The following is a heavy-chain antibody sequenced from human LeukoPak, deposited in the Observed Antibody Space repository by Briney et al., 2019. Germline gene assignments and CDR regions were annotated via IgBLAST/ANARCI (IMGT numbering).Heavy chain of an antibody. CDR3: ARGDYYDSSGSRSGFDY. V-gene: IGHV1-69*01. D-gene: IGHD3-22*01. CDR1: GGTFSSYA. CDR2: IIPIFGTA. J-gene: IGHJ4*02. Sequence: SVKVSCKASGGTFSSYAISWVRQDPGQGLEWMGGIIPIFGTANYAQKFQGRVTITADESTSTAYMELSSLRSEDTAVYYCARGDYYDSSGSRSGFDYWGQGTLVTVSS.